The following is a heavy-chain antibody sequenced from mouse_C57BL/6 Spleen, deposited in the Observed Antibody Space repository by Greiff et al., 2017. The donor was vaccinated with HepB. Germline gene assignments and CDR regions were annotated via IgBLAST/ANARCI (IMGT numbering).Heavy chain of an antibody. CDR2: ISSGGSYT. J-gene: IGHJ4*01. Sequence: VQLKESGGDLVKPGGSLKLSCAASGFTFSSYGMSWVRQTPDKRLEWVATISSGGSYTYYPDSVKGRFTISRDNAKNTLYLQMSSLKSEDTAMYYCARIPYYAMDYWGQGTSVTVSS. CDR1: GFTFSSYG. CDR3: ARIPYYAMDY. V-gene: IGHV5-6*01.